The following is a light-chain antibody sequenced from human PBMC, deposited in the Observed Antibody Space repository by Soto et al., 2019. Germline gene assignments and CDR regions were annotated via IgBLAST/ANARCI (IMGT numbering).Light chain of an antibody. CDR1: QSVNSN. J-gene: IGKJ3*01. Sequence: EIMMTQSPVTLSVSPGERATLSCRASQSVNSNLAWYQQKPGQAPRLLIYGASTRATGIPASFIGNGSGTEFTLTASSLQPEDFAVYYCQQYNNWPFTVGPGTKVDSK. CDR2: GAS. CDR3: QQYNNWPFT. V-gene: IGKV3-15*01.